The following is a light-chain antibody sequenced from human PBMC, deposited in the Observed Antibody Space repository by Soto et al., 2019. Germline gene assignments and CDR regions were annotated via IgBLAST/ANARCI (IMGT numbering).Light chain of an antibody. CDR1: QNIHNH. V-gene: IGKV3-15*01. J-gene: IGKJ1*01. CDR2: DAI. CDR3: QQYNSYPWT. Sequence: EKLMSQSPATLSVSPGERVTLSCRASQNIHNHMSWFLQKPGQTPRLLIYDAIIRAADVPARFSGSWSGTEFTLTISSLQPDDFATYYCQQYNSYPWTFGQGTKVDIK.